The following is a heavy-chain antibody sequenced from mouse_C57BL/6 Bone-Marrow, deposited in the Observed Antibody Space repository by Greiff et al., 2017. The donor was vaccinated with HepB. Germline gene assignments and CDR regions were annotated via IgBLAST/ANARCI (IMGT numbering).Heavy chain of an antibody. J-gene: IGHJ4*01. CDR1: GFTFSDSY. CDR3: ARLGGIAYAMDY. V-gene: IGHV5-12*01. CDR2: ISNGGGST. D-gene: IGHD2-14*01. Sequence: EVQVVESGGGLVQPGGSLKLSCAASGFTFSDSYLYWVRQTPETRLEWVAYISNGGGSTYYPDTVKGRFTISRDNAQNTLYLQMSRLKSEDTAMYYCARLGGIAYAMDYWGQGTSVTGSS.